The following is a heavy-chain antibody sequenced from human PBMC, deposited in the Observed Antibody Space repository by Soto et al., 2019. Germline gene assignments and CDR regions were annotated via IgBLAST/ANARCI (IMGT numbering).Heavy chain of an antibody. CDR2: IWYDGSNK. CDR3: ARDLDDTYYYGMDV. V-gene: IGHV3-33*01. Sequence: PGGSLRLSCAASGFTFSSYGMHWVRQAPGKGLEWVAVIWYDGSNKYYADSVKGRFTISRDNSKNTLYLQMNSLRAEDTAVYYCARDLDDTYYYGMDVWGQGTTVTVSS. D-gene: IGHD3-9*01. J-gene: IGHJ6*02. CDR1: GFTFSSYG.